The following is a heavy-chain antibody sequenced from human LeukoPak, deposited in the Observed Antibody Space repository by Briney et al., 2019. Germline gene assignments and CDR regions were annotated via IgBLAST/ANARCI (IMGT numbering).Heavy chain of an antibody. D-gene: IGHD3-9*01. CDR1: GFPFSCYN. CDR2: ISSSSTYI. V-gene: IGHV3-21*01. Sequence: GGSLRLSCAASGFPFSCYNMNWVRQAPGKGLEWVSSISSSSTYIYYADSVKGRFTISRDNAKNSLYLQMNSLRAEDTAVYYCARVPAYYDILTGYYYWGQGTLVTVSS. J-gene: IGHJ4*02. CDR3: ARVPAYYDILTGYYY.